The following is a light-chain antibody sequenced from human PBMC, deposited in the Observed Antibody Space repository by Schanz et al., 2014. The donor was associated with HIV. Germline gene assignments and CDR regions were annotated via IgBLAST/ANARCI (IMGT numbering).Light chain of an antibody. J-gene: IGLJ2*01. Sequence: QSALTQPAFVSGSPGQSITISCTGTNSDIGGFNFVSWYRQHPGKAPNLMIYDVSNRPSGVSNRFSGSKSGNTASLTVSGLQAEDEADYYCSSYTPNTYVLFGGGTQLTVL. CDR3: SSYTPNTYVL. CDR2: DVS. CDR1: NSDIGGFNF. V-gene: IGLV2-14*01.